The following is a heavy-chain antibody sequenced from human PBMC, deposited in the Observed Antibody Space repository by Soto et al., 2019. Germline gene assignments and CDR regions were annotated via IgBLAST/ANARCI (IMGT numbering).Heavy chain of an antibody. D-gene: IGHD3-22*01. J-gene: IGHJ6*02. V-gene: IGHV3-53*01. CDR2: IYSGGST. CDR3: ARAHDSSGYYRGSGYYYGMDV. CDR1: GFTVSSNY. Sequence: VGSLRLSCAASGFTVSSNYMSWVRQAPGKGLEWVSVIYSGGSTYYADSVKGRFTISRDNSKNTLYLQMNSLRAEDTAVYYCARAHDSSGYYRGSGYYYGMDVWGQGTTVTVSS.